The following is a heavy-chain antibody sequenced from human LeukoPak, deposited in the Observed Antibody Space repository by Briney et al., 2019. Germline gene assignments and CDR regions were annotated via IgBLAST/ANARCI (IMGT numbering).Heavy chain of an antibody. CDR3: AKEDPRAGAIFDF. Sequence: PGGSLRLSCAASGFTFSSYSMNWVRQAPGKGLEWVSSISSSSSYIYYADSVKGWFTISRDNSKNTLYLQMNSLGAEDTAIYYCAKEDPRAGAIFDFWGQGTLVTVSS. V-gene: IGHV3-21*04. CDR1: GFTFSSYS. CDR2: ISSSSSYI. J-gene: IGHJ4*02. D-gene: IGHD3-10*01.